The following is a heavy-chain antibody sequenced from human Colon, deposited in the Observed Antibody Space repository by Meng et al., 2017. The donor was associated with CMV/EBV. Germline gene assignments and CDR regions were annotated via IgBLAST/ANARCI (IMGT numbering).Heavy chain of an antibody. Sequence: ASVKVSCKTSGYTFDNYGFTWVRQAPGQGLEYVGWINSFNAFTNYTQKLQGRVTLTTDTSTSTAYLELRSLRSDDTAIYYCARTYFGMVVVPHDIWGQGTLVTVSS. CDR3: ARTYFGMVVVPHDI. CDR2: INSFNAFT. J-gene: IGHJ4*01. D-gene: IGHD3-3*01. V-gene: IGHV1-18*01. CDR1: GYTFDNYG.